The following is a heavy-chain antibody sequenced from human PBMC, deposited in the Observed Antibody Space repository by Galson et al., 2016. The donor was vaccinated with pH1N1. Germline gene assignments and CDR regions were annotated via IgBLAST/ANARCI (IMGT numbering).Heavy chain of an antibody. Sequence: SVKVSCKASAYTFTSYYIHWVRQAPGQGLEWMGVINPSGGSTFYAQNFQVRVTMTMDTSTRTVYMELRNLRPEDTAVYYCARGDFVVGEGWYNGFDVWGQGTTVSVSS. D-gene: IGHD2-15*01. J-gene: IGHJ6*02. CDR1: AYTFTSYY. V-gene: IGHV1-46*01. CDR2: INPSGGST. CDR3: ARGDFVVGEGWYNGFDV.